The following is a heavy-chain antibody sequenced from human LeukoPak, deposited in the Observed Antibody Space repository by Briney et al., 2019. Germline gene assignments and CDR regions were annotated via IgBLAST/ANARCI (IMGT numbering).Heavy chain of an antibody. CDR3: ARPGTLGYSGNYYYFDY. J-gene: IGHJ4*02. CDR1: GYTFNGYY. V-gene: IGHV1-2*02. D-gene: IGHD1-26*01. Sequence: ASVKVSCKAAGYTFNGYYIHWVRQAPGQGLEWMGWINPNSGGTNYAQKFQGSVTMTRDTSISKAYMELSRLRSDDTAVYSCARPGTLGYSGNYYYFDYWGQGTLVTVSS. CDR2: INPNSGGT.